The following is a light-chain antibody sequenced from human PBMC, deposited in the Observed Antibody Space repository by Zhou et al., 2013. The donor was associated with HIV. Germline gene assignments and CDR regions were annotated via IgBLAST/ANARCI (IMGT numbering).Light chain of an antibody. V-gene: IGKV3-15*01. CDR2: GAS. CDR1: QSISNSD. Sequence: EIVLTQSPGTLSLSPGERATLSCRASQSISNSDLAWYQHKPGQAPRLLIYGASTKATGIPARFSGSGSGTEFTLTISSLQSEDFAVYYCQQYNNWPLTFGGGTKVEIK. CDR3: QQYNNWPLT. J-gene: IGKJ4*01.